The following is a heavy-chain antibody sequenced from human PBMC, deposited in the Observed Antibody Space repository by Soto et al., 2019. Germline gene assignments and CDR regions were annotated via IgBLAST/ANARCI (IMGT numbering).Heavy chain of an antibody. CDR1: GLILTNAW. V-gene: IGHV3-15*01. CDR2: IKSNPDGGTT. CDR3: TTIKVTTASFDY. D-gene: IGHD4-17*01. Sequence: EVQLVESGGGLAKPGGSLRLSCEGSGLILTNAWMTWVRRTPGKGLEWLGRIKSNPDGGTTDYSAPVQGRITISRNDSKNTLYLQIDSLILEDTGVYYCTTIKVTTASFDYWGQGALVTVSS. J-gene: IGHJ4*02.